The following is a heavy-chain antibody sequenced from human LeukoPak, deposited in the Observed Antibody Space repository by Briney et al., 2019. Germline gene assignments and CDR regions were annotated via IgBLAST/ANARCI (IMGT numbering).Heavy chain of an antibody. Sequence: GGSLRLSCTASGFIFSTYGMHWVRQAPGKGLEWVSYISPSATTIYYADSVKGRFTISRDNAKNSLYLQMNSLRAEDTAVYYCAREYSSSSGRSFDYWGQGTLVTVSS. CDR2: ISPSATTI. CDR3: AREYSSSSGRSFDY. J-gene: IGHJ4*02. CDR1: GFIFSTYG. D-gene: IGHD6-6*01. V-gene: IGHV3-48*01.